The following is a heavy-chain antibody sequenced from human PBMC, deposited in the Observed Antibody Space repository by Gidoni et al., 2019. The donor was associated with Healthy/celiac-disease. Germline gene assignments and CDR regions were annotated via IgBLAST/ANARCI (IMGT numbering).Heavy chain of an antibody. V-gene: IGHV3-30-3*01. Sequence: QVQLVEAGGGVVQPGRSLSRSCAATGFTFSSYAMHWVRQAPGKGLEGVAVISYDGSNKYYADSVKGRFTISRDNSKNTLYLQMNSLRAEDTAVYYCARRGGDGSGALDVWGQGTTVTVSS. J-gene: IGHJ6*02. D-gene: IGHD3-10*01. CDR3: ARRGGDGSGALDV. CDR1: GFTFSSYA. CDR2: ISYDGSNK.